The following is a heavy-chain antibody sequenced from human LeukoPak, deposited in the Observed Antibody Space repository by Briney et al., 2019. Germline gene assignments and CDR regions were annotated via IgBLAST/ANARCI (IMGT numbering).Heavy chain of an antibody. CDR3: AARPPIIVAGPFDY. D-gene: IGHD5-12*01. J-gene: IGHJ4*02. Sequence: PGGSLRLSCAASGFTFSSCGMHWVRQAPGKGLEWVAVIWYDGSNKYYADSVKGRFTISRDTSRNTLYLQMNSLRAEDTAVYYCAARPPIIVAGPFDYWGQGALVTVSS. CDR2: IWYDGSNK. CDR1: GFTFSSCG. V-gene: IGHV3-33*01.